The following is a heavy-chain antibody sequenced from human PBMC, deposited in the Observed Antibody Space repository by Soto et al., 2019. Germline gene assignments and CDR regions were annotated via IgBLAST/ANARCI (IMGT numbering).Heavy chain of an antibody. CDR1: GGSISSESYY. V-gene: IGHV4-31*03. Sequence: TSETLSLTCTVSGGSISSESYYWSWIRQHPGKGLEWIGNIYYSGSTYYNPSLKSRVTISVDTSKNQFSLKLSSVTAADTAVYYCARLIRYCTSTSCYSIWFDPWGQGTLVTVS. CDR2: IYYSGST. J-gene: IGHJ5*02. CDR3: ARLIRYCTSTSCYSIWFDP. D-gene: IGHD2-2*01.